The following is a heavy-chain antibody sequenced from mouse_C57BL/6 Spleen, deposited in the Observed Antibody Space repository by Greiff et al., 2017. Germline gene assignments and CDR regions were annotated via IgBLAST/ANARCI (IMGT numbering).Heavy chain of an antibody. CDR3: ARSKGSSWYFDV. CDR1: GYTFTSYW. D-gene: IGHD1-1*01. Sequence: QVQLQQSGTELVKPGASVKLSCKASGYTFTSYWMHWVKQRPGQGLEWIGNINPSNGGTNYNEKFKSKATLTVDKSSSTAYMQLSSLTSEDSAVYYCARSKGSSWYFDVWGTGTTVTVSS. J-gene: IGHJ1*03. V-gene: IGHV1-53*01. CDR2: INPSNGGT.